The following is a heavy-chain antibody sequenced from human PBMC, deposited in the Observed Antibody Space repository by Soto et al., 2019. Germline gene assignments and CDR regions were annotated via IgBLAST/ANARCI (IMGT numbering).Heavy chain of an antibody. CDR1: GGSVSSGSHY. CDR2: IYYSGST. V-gene: IGHV4-61*01. J-gene: IGHJ6*02. Sequence: PSETLSLTCTVSGGSVSSGSHYWSWIRQPPGKGLEWIGYIYYSGSTNYNPSLKSRVTISVDTSRNQFSLNLSSVTAADTAVYYCARDGRYSYGYPSDPYNGMDVWGQGITVTVSS. D-gene: IGHD5-18*01. CDR3: ARDGRYSYGYPSDPYNGMDV.